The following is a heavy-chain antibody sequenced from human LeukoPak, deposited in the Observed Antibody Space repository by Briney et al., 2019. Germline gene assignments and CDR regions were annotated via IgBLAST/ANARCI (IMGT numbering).Heavy chain of an antibody. CDR2: IYYGGST. J-gene: IGHJ6*02. Sequence: SETLSLTCTVSGGSISSSSYYWGWIRQPPGKGLEWIGSIYYGGSTHYSPSLKSRVTISVDTSKNQFSLKLSSVTAADTAVFYCARSITSRLSGMDVWGQGTTVTVSS. V-gene: IGHV4-39*01. CDR3: ARSITSRLSGMDV. D-gene: IGHD6-6*01. CDR1: GGSISSSSYY.